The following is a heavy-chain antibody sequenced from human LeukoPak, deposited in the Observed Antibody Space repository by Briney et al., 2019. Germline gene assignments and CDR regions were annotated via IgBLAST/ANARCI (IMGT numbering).Heavy chain of an antibody. CDR3: ARDHTAAGIIFDY. Sequence: GGSLRLSCAASGFTFSSHWMSWVRQAPGKGLELVAKINQDGSEKYYVDSVKVRFIISRDNAKNSLHLQMNSLRAEDPAVYYCARDHTAAGIIFDYWGQGTLVTVSS. D-gene: IGHD5-18*01. J-gene: IGHJ4*02. CDR1: GFTFSSHW. CDR2: INQDGSEK. V-gene: IGHV3-7*01.